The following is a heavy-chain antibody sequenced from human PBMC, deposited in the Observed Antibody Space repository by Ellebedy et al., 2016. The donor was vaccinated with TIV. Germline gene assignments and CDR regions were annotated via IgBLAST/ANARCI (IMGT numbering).Heavy chain of an antibody. CDR1: GFDFSSYA. CDR3: AKGGSTSGYSFDL. V-gene: IGHV3-23*01. J-gene: IGHJ2*01. Sequence: GESLKISCATSGFDFSSYAMSWVRQAPGKGLEWVSAISDNGVITKYADSVKGRFTISRDNSKNTLYLQMNSLRAEDTAVYYCAKGGSTSGYSFDLWGRGTLVTVSS. CDR2: ISDNGVIT. D-gene: IGHD3-3*01.